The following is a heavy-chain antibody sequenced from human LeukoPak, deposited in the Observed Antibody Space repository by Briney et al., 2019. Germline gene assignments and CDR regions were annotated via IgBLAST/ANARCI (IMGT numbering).Heavy chain of an antibody. CDR3: AKDGVVVVPAAMGPDY. V-gene: IGHV3-30-3*01. CDR2: ISYDGSNK. Sequence: GGSLRLSCAASGFTFSSYAMHWVRQAPGKGLEWVAVISYDGSNKYYADSVKGRFTISRDNSKNTLYLQMNSLRAEDTAVYYCAKDGVVVVPAAMGPDYWGQGTLVTVSS. D-gene: IGHD2-2*01. J-gene: IGHJ4*02. CDR1: GFTFSSYA.